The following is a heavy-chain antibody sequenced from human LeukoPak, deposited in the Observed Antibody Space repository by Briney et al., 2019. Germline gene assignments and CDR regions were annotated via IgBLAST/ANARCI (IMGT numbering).Heavy chain of an antibody. D-gene: IGHD2-15*01. J-gene: IGHJ4*02. V-gene: IGHV1-69*13. CDR1: GGTLSSYA. Sequence: ASVKVSCKASGGTLSSYAISWVRRAPGQGLEWMGGIIPIFGTANYAQKFQGRVTITADESTSTAYMELSSLRSEDTAVYCCARSVVVVAATPGYYFDYWGQGTLVTVSS. CDR2: IIPIFGTA. CDR3: ARSVVVVAATPGYYFDY.